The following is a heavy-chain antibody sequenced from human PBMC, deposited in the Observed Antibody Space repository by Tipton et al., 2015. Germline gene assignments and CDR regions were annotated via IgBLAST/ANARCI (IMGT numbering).Heavy chain of an antibody. D-gene: IGHD2-2*02. Sequence: TLSLTCTVSGGSVSSGGYYWYWIRQSPGSGLEWIGSINSGGSTYYNPSLKSPVTISVDTSKNQFSLRLSSVTAADTALYYCARHASIEVGPAAIPNWFDPWGQGTLVTVSS. CDR2: INSGGST. J-gene: IGHJ5*02. CDR3: ARHASIEVGPAAIPNWFDP. V-gene: IGHV4-39*01. CDR1: GGSVSSGGYY.